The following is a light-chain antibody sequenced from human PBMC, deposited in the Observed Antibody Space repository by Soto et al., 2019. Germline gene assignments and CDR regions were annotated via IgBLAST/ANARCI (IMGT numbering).Light chain of an antibody. Sequence: QLVLTQPPSVSGAPGQRVTISCTGSSSNIGAGYDVHWYQQLPGTAPKLLIYVNNNRPSGVPDRFSGSKSGTSASLAITGLQAEDEADYFCQSYDNSLTALVFGGGTKLTVL. V-gene: IGLV1-40*01. J-gene: IGLJ2*01. CDR1: SSNIGAGYD. CDR3: QSYDNSLTALV. CDR2: VNN.